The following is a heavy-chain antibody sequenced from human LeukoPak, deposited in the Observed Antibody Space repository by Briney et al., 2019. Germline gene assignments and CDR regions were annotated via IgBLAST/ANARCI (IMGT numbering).Heavy chain of an antibody. D-gene: IGHD5-12*01. Sequence: GGSLRLSCAASGLTFSNYWMHWVRQAPGKGLVWVSRINSDGSKTGYADSVMGRFTISRDNAKNTLYLQMNSLRAEDTAVYYCARGFSDYASYFDYWGQGTRVTVSS. J-gene: IGHJ4*02. CDR2: INSDGSKT. CDR1: GLTFSNYW. V-gene: IGHV3-74*01. CDR3: ARGFSDYASYFDY.